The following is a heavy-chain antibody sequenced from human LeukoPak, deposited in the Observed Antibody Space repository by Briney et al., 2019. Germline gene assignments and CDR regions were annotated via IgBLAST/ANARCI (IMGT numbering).Heavy chain of an antibody. CDR1: GFTVSGGY. CDR3: AIDPGTVDTPMVPVWDY. V-gene: IGHV3-21*01. J-gene: IGHJ4*02. CDR2: ISSTSTYI. D-gene: IGHD5-18*01. Sequence: PGGSLRLSCAASGFTVSGGYMNWVRQAPGRGLEWVSSISSTSTYIYYTDSVKGRFTISRDNAKNSLYMQMNSLRAEDTAVYYCAIDPGTVDTPMVPVWDYWGQGTVVTVSS.